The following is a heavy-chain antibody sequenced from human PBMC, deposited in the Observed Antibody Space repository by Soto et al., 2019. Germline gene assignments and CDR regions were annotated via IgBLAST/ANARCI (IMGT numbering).Heavy chain of an antibody. J-gene: IGHJ4*02. Sequence: GGSLRLSCAASGLSFSSYAMSWVRQAPWKGLEWVSLISASSGGTSYADSVKGRFTISRDNSKNTLYLQMDSLRADDTAVYYCAKAWYMEYYDILTGYSLFDYWGQGTLVTVSS. CDR1: GLSFSSYA. CDR2: ISASSGGT. CDR3: AKAWYMEYYDILTGYSLFDY. D-gene: IGHD3-9*01. V-gene: IGHV3-23*01.